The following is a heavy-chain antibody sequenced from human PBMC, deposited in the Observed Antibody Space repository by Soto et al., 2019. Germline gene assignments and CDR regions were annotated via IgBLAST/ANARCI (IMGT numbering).Heavy chain of an antibody. J-gene: IGHJ4*02. CDR1: GFPFSDYY. CDR3: ARRRPAGYYNY. CDR2: IGSSSSYT. V-gene: IGHV3-11*05. Sequence: QVQLVESGGDLVKPGGSLRLSCAASGFPFSDYYMSWIRQAPGQGLEWVSSIGSSSSYTNYADSVKGRFTISRDNAKNSLYLQMNILRAEDTAVYYCARRRPAGYYNYWGQGTLVTFSA. D-gene: IGHD3-22*01.